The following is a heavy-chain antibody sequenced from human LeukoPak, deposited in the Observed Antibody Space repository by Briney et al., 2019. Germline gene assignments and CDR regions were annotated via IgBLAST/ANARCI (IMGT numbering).Heavy chain of an antibody. CDR3: ARVLRVLSYYYYGMDV. J-gene: IGHJ6*02. CDR1: GYTFTGYY. D-gene: IGHD5/OR15-5a*01. CDR2: INPNSGGT. Sequence: AASVKVSCKASGYTFTGYYMHWVRQAPGQGLEWMGWINPNSGGTNYAQKFQGRVTMTRDTSISTAYMELSRLRSDDTAVYYCARVLRVLSYYYYGMDVWGQGTTVTVSS. V-gene: IGHV1-2*02.